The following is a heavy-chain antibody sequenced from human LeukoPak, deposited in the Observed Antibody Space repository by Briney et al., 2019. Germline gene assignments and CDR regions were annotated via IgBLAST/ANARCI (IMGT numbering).Heavy chain of an antibody. V-gene: IGHV4-4*07. CDR2: IHTSGST. D-gene: IGHD3-22*01. CDR1: ADSITIYY. J-gene: IGHJ6*04. CDR3: ARDRYYYDSSGYNRMDV. Sequence: SETLSLTCSVPADSITIYYWTWIRQPPGKGLEWIGRIHTSGSTNYNPSLKSRVTMSADTSKNQFSLNLSSVTAADTAVYYCARDRYYYDSSGYNRMDVWGKGTTVTISS.